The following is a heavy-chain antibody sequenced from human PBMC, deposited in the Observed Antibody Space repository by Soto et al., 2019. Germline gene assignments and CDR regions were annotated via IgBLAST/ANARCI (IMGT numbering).Heavy chain of an antibody. CDR2: IIPIFGTA. V-gene: IGHV1-69*12. Sequence: HVQLVQSGAEVKKPGSSVKVSCKASGGTFSSYAISWVRQAPGQGLERMGGIIPIFGTANYAQKFQGRVTITADESTSTAYMALSSLRSEDTAVYYCARHVPAAGYYYGMDVWGQGTTVTVSS. J-gene: IGHJ6*02. D-gene: IGHD2-2*01. CDR3: ARHVPAAGYYYGMDV. CDR1: GGTFSSYA.